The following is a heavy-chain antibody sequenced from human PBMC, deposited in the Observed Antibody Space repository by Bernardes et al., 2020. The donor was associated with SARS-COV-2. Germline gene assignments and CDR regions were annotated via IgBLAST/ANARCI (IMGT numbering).Heavy chain of an antibody. D-gene: IGHD2-2*01. J-gene: IGHJ3*02. CDR3: ARDTQRFLIPSSNAFDI. V-gene: IGHV1-18*04. CDR2: LSTSNGNI. Sequence: ASVQVSCKASGYTLTAYGISWARQAPGKGLEWMGWLSTSNGNIPYEQKVRGRVTMTADTHENTAYMELRNLRSDDTAVYYCARDTQRFLIPSSNAFDIWGQGTLVTVS. CDR1: GYTLTAYG.